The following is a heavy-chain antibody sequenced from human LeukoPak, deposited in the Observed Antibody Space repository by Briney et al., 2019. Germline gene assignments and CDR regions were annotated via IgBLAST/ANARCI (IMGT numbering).Heavy chain of an antibody. CDR2: ISYDGSNK. CDR1: GFTFSSYG. V-gene: IGHV3-30*18. J-gene: IGHJ4*02. CDR3: AKAPRIAVAAYYFDY. Sequence: GGSLRLSCAASGFTFSSYGMHWVRQAPGKGLEWVAVISYDGSNKYYADSVEGRFTISRDNSKNTLYLQMNSLRAEDTAVYYCAKAPRIAVAAYYFDYWGQGTLVTVSS. D-gene: IGHD6-19*01.